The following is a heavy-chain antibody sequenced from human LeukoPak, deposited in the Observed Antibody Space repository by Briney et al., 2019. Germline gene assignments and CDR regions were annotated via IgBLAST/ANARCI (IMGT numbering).Heavy chain of an antibody. Sequence: SETLSLTCAVYGGSFSGYYWSWIRQPPGKGLEWIGEINHSGSTNYNPSLKSRVTISVDTSKNQFSLKLSSVTAADTAVYYCARGLPLWLALWGQGTTVTVSS. CDR1: GGSFSGYY. V-gene: IGHV4-34*01. D-gene: IGHD3-10*01. CDR3: ARGLPLWLAL. CDR2: INHSGST. J-gene: IGHJ6*02.